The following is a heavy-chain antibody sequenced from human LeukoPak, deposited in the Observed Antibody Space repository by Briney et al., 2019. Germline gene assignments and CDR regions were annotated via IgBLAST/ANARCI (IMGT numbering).Heavy chain of an antibody. CDR2: MNPNSGNT. D-gene: IGHD3-10*01. V-gene: IGHV1-8*01. CDR3: ARARSGRYGSGSYYNRKFYYYYYMDV. J-gene: IGHJ6*03. Sequence: ASVKVSCKASGYTFTSYDINWVRQATGQGLEWMGWMNPNSGNTGYAQKFQGRVTMTRNTSISTAYMELSSLRSEDTAVYYCARARSGRYGSGSYYNRKFYYYYYMDVWGKGTTVTISS. CDR1: GYTFTSYD.